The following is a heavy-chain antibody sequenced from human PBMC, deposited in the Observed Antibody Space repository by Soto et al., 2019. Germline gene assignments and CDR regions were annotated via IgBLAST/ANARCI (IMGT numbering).Heavy chain of an antibody. V-gene: IGHV4-4*02. CDR1: GGSISSSNW. J-gene: IGHJ6*02. D-gene: IGHD3-10*01. CDR3: ARERAFGESSPGYYYYGMDV. CDR2: IYHSGST. Sequence: SETLSLTCAVSGGSISSSNWWSWVRPTPGKGLEWIGEIYHSGSTNYNPSLKSRVTISVDKSKNQFSLKLSSVSAADTAVYYCARERAFGESSPGYYYYGMDVWGQGTTVTVSS.